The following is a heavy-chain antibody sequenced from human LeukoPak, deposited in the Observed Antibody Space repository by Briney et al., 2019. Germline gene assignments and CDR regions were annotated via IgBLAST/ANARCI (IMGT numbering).Heavy chain of an antibody. V-gene: IGHV1-8*01. D-gene: IGHD4-17*01. CDR3: ARGNGDYYYYYGMDV. Sequence: GASVKVSCKASGYTFTSYDINWVRQATEQGLEWMGWMNPNSGNTGYAQKFQGRVTMTRNTSISTAYMELSSLRSEDTAVYYCARGNGDYYYYYGMDVWGQGTTVTVSS. J-gene: IGHJ6*02. CDR2: MNPNSGNT. CDR1: GYTFTSYD.